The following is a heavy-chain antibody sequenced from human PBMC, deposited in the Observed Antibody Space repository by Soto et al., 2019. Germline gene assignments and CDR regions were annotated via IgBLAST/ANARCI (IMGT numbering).Heavy chain of an antibody. J-gene: IGHJ6*02. CDR2: ISGSGGTT. Sequence: GGSLRLSCAASGFTFTSYAMTWVRQAPGKGLEWVSAISGSGGTTYYADSVKGRFTISRDNSKNTLYLQMNSLRAEDTAVYYYAKNAFLVVRGLVFYYGMVVWGQGITVTVSS. CDR3: AKNAFLVVRGLVFYYGMVV. D-gene: IGHD2-21*01. CDR1: GFTFTSYA. V-gene: IGHV3-23*01.